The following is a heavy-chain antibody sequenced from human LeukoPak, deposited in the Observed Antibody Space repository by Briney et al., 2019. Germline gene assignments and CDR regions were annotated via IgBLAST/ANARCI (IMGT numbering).Heavy chain of an antibody. CDR1: GFISSSHA. V-gene: IGHV3-23*01. CDR2: ISSGGDST. CDR3: ARDYFFATTTGSGSYGPPGY. D-gene: IGHD3-10*01. Sequence: GGSLRLSCAASGFISSSHAMSWVRQAPGKGLEWVSVISSGGDSTHYADSVKGRFTISRDNAKNSLYLQMNSLRAEDTAVYYCARDYFFATTTGSGSYGPPGYWGQGTLVTVSS. J-gene: IGHJ4*02.